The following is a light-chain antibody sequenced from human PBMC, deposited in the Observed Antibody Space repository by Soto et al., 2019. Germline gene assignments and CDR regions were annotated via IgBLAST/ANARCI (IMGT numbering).Light chain of an antibody. Sequence: QLVLTQSPSASASLGASVKLTCTLSSGHSSYAIAWHQQQPEKGPRYLMKLNSDGSHSKGDGIPDRFPGSSSGAERYLTISSLQSEDEADYYCQTWGTGILVFGGGTQLTVL. V-gene: IGLV4-69*01. CDR1: SGHSSYA. CDR3: QTWGTGILV. CDR2: LNSDGSH. J-gene: IGLJ2*01.